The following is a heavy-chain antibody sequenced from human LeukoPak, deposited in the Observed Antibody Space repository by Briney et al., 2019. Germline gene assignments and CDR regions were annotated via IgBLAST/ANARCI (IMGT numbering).Heavy chain of an antibody. V-gene: IGHV3-72*01. CDR2: IRNKANSYTT. Sequence: GGSLRLSCAGSGFIFSDHYIDWVRQAPGKGLEWVGRIRNKANSYTTDYAASVKGRFSISRDDSENSAYLEMNSLKIEDSAVFYCTSGYCSGGSCYSSGGDYWGQGTLVTVSS. J-gene: IGHJ4*02. CDR3: TSGYCSGGSCYSSGGDY. CDR1: GFIFSDHY. D-gene: IGHD2-15*01.